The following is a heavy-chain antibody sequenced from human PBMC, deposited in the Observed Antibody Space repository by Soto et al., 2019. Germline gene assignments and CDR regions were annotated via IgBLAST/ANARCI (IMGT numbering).Heavy chain of an antibody. Sequence: SETLSLTCTVSGASISYGGYSWSWIRQSPGKGLEWIGYISHLESTYFHPSFKSRLTMSIDRTRNQFSLKLSSVTAADMAVYYCARGGGYDSFDYWGQGVLVSVSS. V-gene: IGHV4-30-2*06. CDR3: ARGGGYDSFDY. J-gene: IGHJ4*02. CDR1: GASISYGGYS. D-gene: IGHD5-12*01. CDR2: ISHLEST.